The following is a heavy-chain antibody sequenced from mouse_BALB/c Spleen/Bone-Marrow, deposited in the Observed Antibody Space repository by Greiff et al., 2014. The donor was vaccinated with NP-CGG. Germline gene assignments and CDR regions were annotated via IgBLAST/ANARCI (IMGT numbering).Heavy chain of an antibody. CDR1: GYSFTACF. D-gene: IGHD2-3*01. Sequence: VQLQQSGPELVKPGASMKISCKASGYSFTACFIHWIKQSYVKSLEWIGRINPYNGATTYNQNFNDKASLTVDKSSSTAYMELHSLTSEDSAVYYCARRWSGAMDYWGQGTSVTVSS. CDR3: ARRWSGAMDY. V-gene: IGHV1-26*01. CDR2: INPYNGAT. J-gene: IGHJ4*01.